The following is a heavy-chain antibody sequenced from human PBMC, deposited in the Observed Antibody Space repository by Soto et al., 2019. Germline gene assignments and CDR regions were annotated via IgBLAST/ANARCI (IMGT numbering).Heavy chain of an antibody. D-gene: IGHD5-12*01. V-gene: IGHV4-31*02. Sequence: SETLSLTCTVSGGSISIAGYYWSWIRQHPGKGLEWIGNIYHRGSTSYNPSLKSRVTISIDTSKNQFSLKLSSVTAADTAVYYCARSYEYHYYFFGMDGWGQGTTVTVS. CDR3: ARSYEYHYYFFGMDG. J-gene: IGHJ6*02. CDR2: IYHRGST. CDR1: GGSISIAGYY.